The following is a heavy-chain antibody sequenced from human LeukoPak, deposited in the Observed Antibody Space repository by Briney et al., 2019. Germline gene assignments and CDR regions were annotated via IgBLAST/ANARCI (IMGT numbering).Heavy chain of an antibody. CDR1: GFTFNNYW. J-gene: IGHJ6*03. D-gene: IGHD5-12*01. Sequence: TGGSLRLSCAASGFTFNNYWMSWVRQAPGMGLEWVASIKEDGSENYFVDSVKGRFTISRDNAKNSLYLQMNSLRAEDTAVYYCAREHSGYDFPGRDYYYMDVWGKGTTVTVSS. CDR3: AREHSGYDFPGRDYYYMDV. V-gene: IGHV3-7*01. CDR2: IKEDGSEN.